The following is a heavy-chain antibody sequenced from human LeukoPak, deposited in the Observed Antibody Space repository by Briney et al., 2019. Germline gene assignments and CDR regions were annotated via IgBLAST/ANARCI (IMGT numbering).Heavy chain of an antibody. Sequence: ASVKVSCKASGYTFTGYYMHWVRQAPGQGLEWMGWTNPNSGGTNYAQKFQGWVTMTRDTSISTAYMELSSLRSEDTAVYYCARALRFSFAAPQRGIDYWGQGTLVTVSS. CDR3: ARALRFSFAAPQRGIDY. V-gene: IGHV1-2*04. J-gene: IGHJ4*02. CDR1: GYTFTGYY. CDR2: TNPNSGGT. D-gene: IGHD6-6*01.